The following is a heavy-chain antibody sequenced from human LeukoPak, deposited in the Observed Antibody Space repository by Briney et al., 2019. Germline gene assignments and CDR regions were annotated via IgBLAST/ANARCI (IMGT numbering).Heavy chain of an antibody. D-gene: IGHD6-19*01. CDR2: ISWNSGSI. CDR1: GFTFDDYA. J-gene: IGHJ1*01. CDR3: ARALGTVAAYIHQH. V-gene: IGHV3-9*01. Sequence: RLSCGVCGFTFDDYAMHWVRQAPGKGVQSGSGISWNSGSIGYADSVKRRFIISRDNAKNSRYLQMNSLRPEDTAVYYCARALGTVAAYIHQHWGQGTLVNVSS.